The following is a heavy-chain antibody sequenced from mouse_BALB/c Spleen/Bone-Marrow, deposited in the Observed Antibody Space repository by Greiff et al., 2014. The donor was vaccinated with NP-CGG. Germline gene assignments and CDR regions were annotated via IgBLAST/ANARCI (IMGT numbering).Heavy chain of an antibody. CDR3: ARGAYDYDGGWFAY. D-gene: IGHD2-4*01. CDR1: GYTFTSYV. J-gene: IGHJ3*01. CDR2: INPYNDGT. V-gene: IGHV1-14*01. Sequence: VQLKQSGPELVKPGASVKMSCKASGYTFTSYVIHWVKQKPGQGLEWIGYINPYNDGTKYNEKFKGKATLTSDKSSSTAYMELSSLTSEGSAVYYCARGAYDYDGGWFAYWGQGTLVTVSA.